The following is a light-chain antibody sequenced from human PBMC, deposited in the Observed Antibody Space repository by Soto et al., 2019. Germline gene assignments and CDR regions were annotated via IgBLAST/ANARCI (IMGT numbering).Light chain of an antibody. V-gene: IGKV3-20*01. CDR3: QQYYDWPWT. CDR1: QSVSSSS. CDR2: DAS. J-gene: IGKJ1*01. Sequence: EIVLTQSPGTLCLSPGEGATLSCRASQSVSSSSLAWYQQKRGQAPRLLIHDASSRATGIPDRFSGSGSGTQFTLTISSLQSEDFAVYYCQQYYDWPWTFGQGTKVDI.